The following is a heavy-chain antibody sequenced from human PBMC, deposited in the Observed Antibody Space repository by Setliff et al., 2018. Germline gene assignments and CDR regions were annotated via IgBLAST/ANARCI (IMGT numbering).Heavy chain of an antibody. J-gene: IGHJ3*02. CDR2: ISAYDGDT. CDR3: ARPGLYCSGGSCYGDDAFDI. Sequence: ASVKVSCKASGYTFTSYGISWVRQAPGQGLEWMGWISAYDGDTNYAQKLQGRVTMTTDTSTTTVYMELRSLRSDDTAVYYCARPGLYCSGGSCYGDDAFDIWGQGTMVTVSS. CDR1: GYTFTSYG. V-gene: IGHV1-18*01. D-gene: IGHD2-15*01.